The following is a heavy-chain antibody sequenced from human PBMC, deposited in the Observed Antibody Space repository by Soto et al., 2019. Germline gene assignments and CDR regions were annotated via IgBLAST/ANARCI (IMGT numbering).Heavy chain of an antibody. J-gene: IGHJ6*02. CDR1: GGPFSSYA. V-gene: IGHV1-69*13. CDR3: AKYYYDSRGYYSDYYYGMDV. Sequence: SVKVSCKASGGPFSSYAIIWVRQATGQGLEWMGGIIPTFGTANYAQKFQCRVTITADESTITAYMELSSLRSEDTAVYYCAKYYYDSRGYYSDYYYGMDVWGQGTTVTVS. CDR2: IIPTFGTA. D-gene: IGHD3-22*01.